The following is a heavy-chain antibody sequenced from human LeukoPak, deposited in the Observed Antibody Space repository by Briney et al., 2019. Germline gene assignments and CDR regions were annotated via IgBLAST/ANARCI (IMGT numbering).Heavy chain of an antibody. Sequence: GGSLRLSCAASGFNFSDYHMSWIRQAPGKGLEWVSYISSSGSTIYYADSVKGRFTISRDNAKNSLYLQMNSLRAEDTAVYYCARDSSSSSSIYYYGMDVWGQGTTVTVSS. J-gene: IGHJ6*02. D-gene: IGHD6-6*01. CDR2: ISSSGSTI. V-gene: IGHV3-11*01. CDR1: GFNFSDYH. CDR3: ARDSSSSSSIYYYGMDV.